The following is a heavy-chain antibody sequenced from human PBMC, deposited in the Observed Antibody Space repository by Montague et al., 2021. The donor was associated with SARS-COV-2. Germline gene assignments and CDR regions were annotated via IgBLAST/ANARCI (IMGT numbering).Heavy chain of an antibody. Sequence: SVKVSCKASGGTFSSYAISWVRQAPGQGLEWMGRIIPIFGIANYAQKFQGRVTITADKSTSTAYMKLSSLRSEDTAVYYCARAENSGSYGYYYGMDVWGQGTTVTVSS. CDR1: GGTFSSYA. D-gene: IGHD1-26*01. V-gene: IGHV1-69*04. CDR3: ARAENSGSYGYYYGMDV. CDR2: IIPIFGIA. J-gene: IGHJ6*02.